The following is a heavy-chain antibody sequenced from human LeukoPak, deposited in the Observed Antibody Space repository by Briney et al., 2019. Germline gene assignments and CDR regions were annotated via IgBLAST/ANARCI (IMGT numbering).Heavy chain of an antibody. J-gene: IGHJ3*02. CDR2: IYYSGST. CDR3: ARHEVTTEGAFDI. Sequence: SETLSLTCTVSGGSISSYYWSWIRQPPGKGLEWIGYIYYSGSTNYNPSLKSRVTISVDTSKNQFSLKLSSVTAADTAVYYCARHEVTTEGAFDIWGQGTMVTVSS. D-gene: IGHD1-1*01. CDR1: GGSISSYY. V-gene: IGHV4-59*08.